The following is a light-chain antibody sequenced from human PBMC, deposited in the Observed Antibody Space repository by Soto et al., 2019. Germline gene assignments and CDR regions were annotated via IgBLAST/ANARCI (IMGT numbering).Light chain of an antibody. CDR3: QRRSYLALT. Sequence: ELVLTQSPATMSLSPGERANLSCKASQTVGNYLALYQQKHGQAPRLLIYNASNRATGIPVRFSGSGSGTVFTVTISSLEPEEFALDYGQRRSYLALTFGGGTKVEIK. CDR2: NAS. J-gene: IGKJ4*01. V-gene: IGKV3-11*01. CDR1: QTVGNY.